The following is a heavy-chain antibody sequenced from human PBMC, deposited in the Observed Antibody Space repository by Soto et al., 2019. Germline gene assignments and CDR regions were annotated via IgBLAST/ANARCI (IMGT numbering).Heavy chain of an antibody. CDR2: IIPILGIA. Sequence: QVQLVHSGAEVKKPGSSVKVSCTASGGTFSSYTISWVRQAPGQGLEWMGRIIPILGIANYAQKFQGRVTITADKSTSTADMELSSLRSEDTAVYYCATVHFSGGSCYFDYWGQGTLVTVSS. V-gene: IGHV1-69*02. CDR1: GGTFSSYT. D-gene: IGHD2-15*01. CDR3: ATVHFSGGSCYFDY. J-gene: IGHJ4*02.